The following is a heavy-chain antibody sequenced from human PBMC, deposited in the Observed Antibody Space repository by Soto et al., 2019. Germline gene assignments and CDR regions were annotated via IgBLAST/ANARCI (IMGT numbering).Heavy chain of an antibody. D-gene: IGHD3-9*01. Sequence: ASVKVSCKASGYTFTSYGISWVRQAPGQGLEWMGWISAYNGNTNYAQKLQGRVTMTTDTSTSTAYMELRSLRSDDTAVYYCARERQDYDILTGYYSTGWFDPWGQGTLVTVSS. V-gene: IGHV1-18*01. CDR3: ARERQDYDILTGYYSTGWFDP. CDR2: ISAYNGNT. J-gene: IGHJ5*02. CDR1: GYTFTSYG.